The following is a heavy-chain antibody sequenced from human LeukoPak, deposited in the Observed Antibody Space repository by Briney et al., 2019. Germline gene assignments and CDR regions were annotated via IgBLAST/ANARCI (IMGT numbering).Heavy chain of an antibody. CDR3: ARVTRYSSGWYYPDAFNI. CDR2: ISTSSTYI. V-gene: IGHV3-21*01. J-gene: IGHJ3*02. CDR1: GFTFSNYS. D-gene: IGHD6-19*01. Sequence: GGSLRLSCAASGFTFSNYSMNWVRQAPGKGLEWVSSISTSSTYIYYADSVKGRFTIPRDNAKTSLYLQMNSLRAEDTAVYYCARVTRYSSGWYYPDAFNIWGQGTMVTVSS.